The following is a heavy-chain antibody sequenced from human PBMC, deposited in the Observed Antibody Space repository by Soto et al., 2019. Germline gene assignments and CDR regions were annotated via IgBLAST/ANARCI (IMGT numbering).Heavy chain of an antibody. CDR3: AKTPTEGPDY. Sequence: GSLRLCWAAAGLTLSSYGMHWVRQAPGKGLEWVAVISYDGSNKYYADSVKGRFTISRDNSKNTLYLQMNSLRAEDTAVYYCAKTPTEGPDYWGQGTLVTVSS. CDR2: ISYDGSNK. D-gene: IGHD2-21*02. V-gene: IGHV3-30*18. J-gene: IGHJ4*02. CDR1: GLTLSSYG.